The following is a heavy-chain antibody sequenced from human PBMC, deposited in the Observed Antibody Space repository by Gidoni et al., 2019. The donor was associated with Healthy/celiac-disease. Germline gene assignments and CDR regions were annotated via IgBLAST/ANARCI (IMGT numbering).Heavy chain of an antibody. CDR2: ISYDGSNK. CDR3: ARDHLYYDILTGFLGLDY. Sequence: TFSSYAMHWVRQAPGKGLEWVAFISYDGSNKYYADSVKGRFTISRDNSKNTMYLQMNSLRAEDTAVYYCARDHLYYDILTGFLGLDYWGQGTLVTVSS. V-gene: IGHV3-30-3*01. D-gene: IGHD3-9*01. CDR1: TFSSYA. J-gene: IGHJ4*02.